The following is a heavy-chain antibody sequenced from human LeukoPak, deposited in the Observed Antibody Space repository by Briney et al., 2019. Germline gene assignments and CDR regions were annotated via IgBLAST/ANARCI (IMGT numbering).Heavy chain of an antibody. CDR3: ARDAFKGSSDSNYYYGMDV. D-gene: IGHD3-10*01. Sequence: ASVKVSCKASGGTFSSYAISWVRQAPGQGLEWMGRIIPILGIANYAQKFQGRVTITADKSTSTAYMELSSLRSEDTAVYYCARDAFKGSSDSNYYYGMDVWGQGTTVTVSS. V-gene: IGHV1-69*04. CDR1: GGTFSSYA. J-gene: IGHJ6*02. CDR2: IIPILGIA.